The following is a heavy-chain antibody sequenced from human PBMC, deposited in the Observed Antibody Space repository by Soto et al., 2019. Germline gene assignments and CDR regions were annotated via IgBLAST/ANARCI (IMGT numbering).Heavy chain of an antibody. D-gene: IGHD2-15*01. CDR2: INPDNGNT. Sequence: QVPLVQSGAEVKKPGASVKISCKASGYTFTRYTMNWVRQAPGQRLEWMGWINPDNGNTKSSQKFQDRVIITRHTSASTAYMDLSSLRSEDTAVYYCARGIATGQLDPWGQGTLVTVSS. V-gene: IGHV1-3*01. J-gene: IGHJ5*02. CDR1: GYTFTRYT. CDR3: ARGIATGQLDP.